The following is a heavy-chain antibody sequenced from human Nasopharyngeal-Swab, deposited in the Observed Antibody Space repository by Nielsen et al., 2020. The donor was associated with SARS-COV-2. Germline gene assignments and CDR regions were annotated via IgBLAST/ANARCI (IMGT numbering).Heavy chain of an antibody. CDR2: ISGSGGST. D-gene: IGHD5-18*01. CDR1: GFTFSSYA. V-gene: IGHV3-23*01. J-gene: IGHJ4*02. CDR3: AKSGYSYGYSGMPALDY. Sequence: GGSLRLSCAASGFTFSSYAMSWVRQAPGKGLEWVSAISGSGGSTYYAGSVKGRFTISRDNSKNTLYLQMNSLRAEDTAVYYCAKSGYSYGYSGMPALDYWGQGTLVTVSS.